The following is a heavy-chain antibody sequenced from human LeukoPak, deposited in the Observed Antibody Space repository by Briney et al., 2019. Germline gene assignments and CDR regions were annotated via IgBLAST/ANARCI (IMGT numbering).Heavy chain of an antibody. CDR2: INAYNGNT. D-gene: IGHD2-21*02. J-gene: IGHJ6*03. V-gene: IGHV1-18*01. Sequence: ASVKVSCKASGYTFTSYDVSWVRQAPGQGLEWMGWINAYNGNTNYAQKLQGRVTMTTDTSTSTAYMELRSLRSDDTALYYCASRVTMYYYMDVWGKGTTVTISS. CDR3: ASRVTMYYYMDV. CDR1: GYTFTSYD.